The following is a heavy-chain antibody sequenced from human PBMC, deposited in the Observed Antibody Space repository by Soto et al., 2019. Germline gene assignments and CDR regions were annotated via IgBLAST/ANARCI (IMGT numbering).Heavy chain of an antibody. D-gene: IGHD6-19*01. CDR2: IYYSGST. CDR1: GGSVSSGSYY. J-gene: IGHJ6*02. CDR3: ARGIEGWYQGRYYYGMDV. V-gene: IGHV4-61*01. Sequence: SETLSLTCTVSGGSVSSGSYYWSWIRQPPGKGLEWIGYIYYSGSTNYNPSLKSRVTISVDTSKNQFSLKLISVTAADTAVYYCARGIEGWYQGRYYYGMDVWGQGTTVTVSS.